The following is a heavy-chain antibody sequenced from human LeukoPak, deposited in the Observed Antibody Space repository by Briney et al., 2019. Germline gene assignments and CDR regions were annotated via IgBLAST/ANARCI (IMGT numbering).Heavy chain of an antibody. Sequence: GGSLRLSCAASGFTFSSYAMHWVRQAPGKGLEWVAVISYDGSNKYYADSVKGRFTISRDNSKNTLYLQMNSLRAEDTAVYYCARDRMGVGVVVVAATLSWYFDLWGRGTLVTVSS. CDR3: ARDRMGVGVVVVAATLSWYFDL. V-gene: IGHV3-30-3*01. J-gene: IGHJ2*01. CDR2: ISYDGSNK. CDR1: GFTFSSYA. D-gene: IGHD2-15*01.